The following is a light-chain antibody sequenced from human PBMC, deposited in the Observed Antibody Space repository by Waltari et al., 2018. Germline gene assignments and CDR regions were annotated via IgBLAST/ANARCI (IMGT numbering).Light chain of an antibody. CDR3: MQGTRWPYT. CDR1: QSLVPVDGNTY. Sequence: VMTQSPVSLSVTLGQAASISCKSSQSLVPVDGNTYLNWFHQRPGQSPRRLIYWVFNRDSGVPDRFSVSGSGTDFTLRISRVEAEDVGVYYCMQGTRWPYTFGQGTQLEIK. CDR2: WVF. J-gene: IGKJ2*01. V-gene: IGKV2-30*02.